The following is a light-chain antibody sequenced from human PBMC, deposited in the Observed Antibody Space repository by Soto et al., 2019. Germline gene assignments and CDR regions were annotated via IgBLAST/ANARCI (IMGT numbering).Light chain of an antibody. J-gene: IGLJ3*02. V-gene: IGLV4-69*01. CDR1: SGHSRYA. CDR3: QTWGTGIPWV. CDR2: LNSDGSH. Sequence: QLVLTQSPSASASLGASVNLTCTLSSGHSRYAIAWHQQQPEKGPRYLMRLNSDGSHNKGDGLPDRFSGSTSGAERYLTISSLQSEDEADYYCQTWGTGIPWVFGGGTKLTVL.